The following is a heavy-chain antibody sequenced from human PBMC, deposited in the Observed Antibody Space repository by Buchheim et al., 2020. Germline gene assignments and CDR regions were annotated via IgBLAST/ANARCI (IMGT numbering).Heavy chain of an antibody. CDR2: IKQDGSEK. CDR1: GFTFSSYW. Sequence: EVQLVESGGGLVQPGGSLRLSCAASGFTFSSYWMSWVRQAPGKGLEWVANIKQDGSEKYYVDSVKGRFTISRDNAKNSLYLQMNSLRAEGTAVYYCVRAYYYDSSGPDFDYWGQGTL. J-gene: IGHJ4*02. V-gene: IGHV3-7*01. CDR3: VRAYYYDSSGPDFDY. D-gene: IGHD3-22*01.